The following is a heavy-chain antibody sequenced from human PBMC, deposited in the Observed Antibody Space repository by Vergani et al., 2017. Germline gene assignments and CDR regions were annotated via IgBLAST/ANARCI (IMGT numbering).Heavy chain of an antibody. J-gene: IGHJ3*02. CDR1: GITFWKFG. D-gene: IGHD1-1*01. Sequence: EVDLVESGGGLAQPGGSLRLSCEASGITFWKFGMHWVRQGPGKGLEWVSYISSSGSTIYYADSVKGRFTISRDNAKNSLYLQMNSLRAEDTAVYYCVRVKGSNWNDHLYDIWGQGTLVTVSS. CDR3: VRVKGSNWNDHLYDI. CDR2: ISSSGSTI. V-gene: IGHV3-48*04.